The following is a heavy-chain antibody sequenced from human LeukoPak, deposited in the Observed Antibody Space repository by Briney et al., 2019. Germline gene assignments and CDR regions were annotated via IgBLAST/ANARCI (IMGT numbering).Heavy chain of an antibody. CDR1: GGSISSYY. CDR3: ARDSSSWYGGSDP. Sequence: SETLSLTCTVSGGSISSYYWSWIRQPPGKGLEWIGYIYYSGSTNYNPSLKSRVTISVDTSKNQFSLKLSSVTAADTAVYYCARDSSSWYGGSDPWGQGTLVTVSS. V-gene: IGHV4-59*01. CDR2: IYYSGST. D-gene: IGHD6-13*01. J-gene: IGHJ5*02.